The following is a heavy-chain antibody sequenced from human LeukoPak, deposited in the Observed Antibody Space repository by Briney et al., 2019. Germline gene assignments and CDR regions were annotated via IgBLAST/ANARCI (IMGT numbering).Heavy chain of an antibody. CDR1: GGSISSSSYY. CDR3: ARVRGDEYCSGGSCYVDY. Sequence: PSETLSLTCTVSGGSISSSSYYWGWIRQPPGKGREWIGSIYDSGSTYYNPSLKSRVNISVDTSKNQFSLKLSSVTAADAAVYYCARVRGDEYCSGGSCYVDYWGQGTLVTVSS. D-gene: IGHD2-15*01. CDR2: IYDSGST. V-gene: IGHV4-39*07. J-gene: IGHJ4*02.